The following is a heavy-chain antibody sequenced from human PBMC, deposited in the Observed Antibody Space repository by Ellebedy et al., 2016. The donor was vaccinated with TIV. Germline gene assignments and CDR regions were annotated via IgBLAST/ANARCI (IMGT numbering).Heavy chain of an antibody. D-gene: IGHD3-22*01. CDR1: GGSXRGYY. J-gene: IGHJ4*02. CDR3: ARTYDGSDTDY. V-gene: IGHV4-34*01. Sequence: SETLSLTCAVYGGSXRGYYXXWIPXPPGKGLEWIGEINHSGSTNYNPSLKSRVTISVDTSKNQFSLKLSSVTAADTAVYYCARTYDGSDTDYWGQGTLVTVSS. CDR2: INHSGST.